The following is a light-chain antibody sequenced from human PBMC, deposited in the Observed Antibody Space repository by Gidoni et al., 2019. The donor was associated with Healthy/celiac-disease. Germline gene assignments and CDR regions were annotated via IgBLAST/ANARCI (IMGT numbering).Light chain of an antibody. CDR3: QQYYSYWWT. V-gene: IGKV1-8*01. CDR2: AAS. Sequence: AIRMTQSPSSFSASTGDRVTITCRASQGISSYLAWYQQKPRKAPKLLIYAASTLQSGVPPRFSGSGSGTDFTLTISCLQSEDFATYYCQQYYSYWWTFGQGTKVEIK. CDR1: QGISSY. J-gene: IGKJ1*01.